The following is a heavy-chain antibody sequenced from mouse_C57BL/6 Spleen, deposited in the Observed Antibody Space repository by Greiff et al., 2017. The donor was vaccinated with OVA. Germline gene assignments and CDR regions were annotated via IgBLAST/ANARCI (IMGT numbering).Heavy chain of an antibody. CDR3: ARRYSDYFDY. CDR2: INPSTGGT. D-gene: IGHD2-14*01. J-gene: IGHJ2*01. CDR1: GYSFTGYY. Sequence: EVQLQQSGPELVKPGASVKISCKASGYSFTGYYMNWVKQSPEKSLEWIGEINPSTGGTTYNQKFKAKATLTVDKSSSTAYMQLKSLTSEDSAVYYCARRYSDYFDYWGQGTTLTVSS. V-gene: IGHV1-42*01.